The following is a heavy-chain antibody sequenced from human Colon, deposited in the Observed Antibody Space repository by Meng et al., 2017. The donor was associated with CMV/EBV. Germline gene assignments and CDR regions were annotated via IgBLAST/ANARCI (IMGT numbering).Heavy chain of an antibody. V-gene: IGHV3-21*01. J-gene: IGHJ6*02. CDR2: ISSSSSDI. D-gene: IGHD6-13*01. Sequence: GESLKISCAASGFTFSSYSMNCVRQAPGKGLEWVSSISSSSSDIYYADSVKGRFTISRDNAKNSLYLQMNSLRAEDTAVYYCASYSSYYYGMDVWGQGTTVTVSS. CDR1: GFTFSSYS. CDR3: ASYSSYYYGMDV.